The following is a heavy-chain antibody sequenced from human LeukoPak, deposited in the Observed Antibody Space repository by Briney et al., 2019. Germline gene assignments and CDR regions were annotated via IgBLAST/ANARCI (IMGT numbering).Heavy chain of an antibody. CDR3: ARRSMVQHMDV. CDR1: RYTFTNHA. D-gene: IGHD3-10*01. J-gene: IGHJ6*03. V-gene: IGHV7-4-1*02. Sequence: GASVKVSCKASRYTFTNHAINWVRQAPGQGLEYMGWIDTNTGNPSYAQAFTGRIVFSLDTSVSTAYLEIRSLKAEDSAVYFCARRSMVQHMDVWGKGTTVIVSS. CDR2: IDTNTGNP.